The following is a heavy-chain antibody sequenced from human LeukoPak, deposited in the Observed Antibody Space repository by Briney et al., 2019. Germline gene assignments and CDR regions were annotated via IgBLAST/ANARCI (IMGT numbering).Heavy chain of an antibody. CDR2: ISWNSDTI. D-gene: IGHD3-10*01. V-gene: IGHV3-9*01. CDR3: AKDPYRSATYYFDY. CDR1: GFTFSSYA. J-gene: IGHJ4*02. Sequence: GGSLRLSCAASGFTFSSYAMSWVRQAPGKGLEWVSVISWNSDTIGYADSVKGRFTISRDNAKNSLFLQMNNLRPEDTALYYCAKDPYRSATYYFDYWGQGTLVTVSS.